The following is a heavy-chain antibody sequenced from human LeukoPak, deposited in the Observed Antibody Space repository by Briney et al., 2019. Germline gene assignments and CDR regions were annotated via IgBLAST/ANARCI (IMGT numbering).Heavy chain of an antibody. CDR3: AKDVGKWESLHFFDY. V-gene: IGHV3-23*01. CDR2: ISGSGAST. CDR1: GFTLSTNA. Sequence: GGSLRLSCLTSGFTLSTNAMSWVRQAPGKGLEWISGISGSGASTYYADSVKGRFTISRDDSRNTLYQQMNSLRGDDTAVYYCAKDVGKWESLHFFDYWGQGTLVTVSS. J-gene: IGHJ4*02. D-gene: IGHD1-26*01.